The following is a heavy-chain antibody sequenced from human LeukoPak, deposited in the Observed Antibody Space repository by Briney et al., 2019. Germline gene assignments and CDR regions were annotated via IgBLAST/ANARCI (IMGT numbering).Heavy chain of an antibody. Sequence: GGSLRLSCAASGFTFSDYYMSWIRQAPGKGLEWVSYISSSGSTIYYADSVKGRFTISRDNAKNSLYLQMNSLRAEDTAVYYCARARGYSGSYIFWFDPWGQGTLVTVSS. J-gene: IGHJ5*02. CDR3: ARARGYSGSYIFWFDP. V-gene: IGHV3-11*01. CDR1: GFTFSDYY. D-gene: IGHD1-26*01. CDR2: ISSSGSTI.